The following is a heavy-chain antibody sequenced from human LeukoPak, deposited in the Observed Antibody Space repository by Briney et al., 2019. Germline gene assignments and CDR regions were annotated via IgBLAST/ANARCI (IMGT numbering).Heavy chain of an antibody. V-gene: IGHV3-21*01. CDR2: ISSSSSYI. CDR3: ARVSGSYSYNPDPELDY. D-gene: IGHD1-26*01. J-gene: IGHJ4*02. Sequence: GGSLRLSCAASGFTFSSYSMNWVRQAPGKGLEWVSSISSSSSYIYYADSVKGRFTISRDNAKNSLFLQMNSLRAEDTAVYYCARVSGSYSYNPDPELDYWGQGTLVTVSS. CDR1: GFTFSSYS.